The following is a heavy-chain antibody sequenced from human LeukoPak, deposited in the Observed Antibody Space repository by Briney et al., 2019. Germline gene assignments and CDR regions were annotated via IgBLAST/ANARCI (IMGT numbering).Heavy chain of an antibody. CDR1: GYTFTTYY. J-gene: IGHJ4*02. D-gene: IGHD3-3*01. CDR2: LNPSGGST. CDR3: ARASGYYTAVDF. Sequence: ASVKVSCKASGYTFTTYYMHWVRQAPGQGLEWMGTLNPSGGSTSYAQKFQGRVTMTTGTPTSTVYMELSSLRSEDTAVYYCARASGYYTAVDFWGQGTLVTVSS. V-gene: IGHV1-46*01.